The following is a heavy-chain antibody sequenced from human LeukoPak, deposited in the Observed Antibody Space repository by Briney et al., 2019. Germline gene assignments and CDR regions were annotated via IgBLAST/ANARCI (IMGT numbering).Heavy chain of an antibody. CDR2: IHYTGAT. V-gene: IGHV4-34*01. CDR1: GWSITWYH. CDR3: ARRPAYRLQSYFDY. Sequence: SGTLSLTFGVFGWSITWYHWSLIRQTPRGGMGVVGEIHYTGATSYNPSLKSRVTISVDTSKNQFSLKLSSVTAADTAVYYCARRPAYRLQSYFDYWGQGTLVTVSS. D-gene: IGHD4-11*01. J-gene: IGHJ4*02.